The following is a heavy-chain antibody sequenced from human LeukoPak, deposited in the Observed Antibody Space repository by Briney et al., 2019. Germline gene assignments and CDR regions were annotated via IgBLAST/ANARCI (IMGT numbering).Heavy chain of an antibody. Sequence: ASVKVSCKASGHTFTSYDINWVRQATGQGLEWMGWMNPNSGNTGYAQKFQARVTMTRNTSISTTYMELSRLRSEDTAVYYCASSRGYYYETSGYSDWGQGTLVTVSS. D-gene: IGHD3-22*01. V-gene: IGHV1-8*01. J-gene: IGHJ4*02. CDR3: ASSRGYYYETSGYSD. CDR1: GHTFTSYD. CDR2: MNPNSGNT.